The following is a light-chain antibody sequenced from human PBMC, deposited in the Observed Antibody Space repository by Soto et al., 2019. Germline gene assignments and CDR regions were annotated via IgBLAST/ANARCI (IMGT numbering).Light chain of an antibody. CDR3: QQGYSFPVT. CDR2: AAS. J-gene: IGKJ4*01. Sequence: DRQMTQSPSSVSASVGDRVSITCRASQDIGDWLAWYPQKPGKAPKLLVYAASSLQRGVPSRFSGSGSGTDFTLTIGSLQPADFATYYCQQGYSFPVTFGGGTKVDIK. V-gene: IGKV1-12*01. CDR1: QDIGDW.